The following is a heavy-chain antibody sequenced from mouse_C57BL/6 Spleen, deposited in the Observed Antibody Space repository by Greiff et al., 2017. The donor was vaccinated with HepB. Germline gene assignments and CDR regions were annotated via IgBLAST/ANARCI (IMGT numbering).Heavy chain of an antibody. J-gene: IGHJ3*01. CDR2: IDPENGDT. Sequence: VQLQQPGAELVRPGASVKLSCTASGFNIKDDYMHWVKQRPEQGLEWIGWIDPENGDTEYASKFQGKATITADTSSNTAYLQLSSLTSEDTAVYYCTTLQRGFAYWGQGTLVTVSA. CDR1: GFNIKDDY. V-gene: IGHV14-4*01. CDR3: TTLQRGFAY.